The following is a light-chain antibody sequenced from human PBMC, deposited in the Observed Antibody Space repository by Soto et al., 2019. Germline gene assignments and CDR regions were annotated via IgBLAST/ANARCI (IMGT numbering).Light chain of an antibody. CDR2: GAH. CDR3: QQYGSSVT. J-gene: IGKJ1*01. Sequence: EIVLTQSPGTLSLSPGERATRSCRASQSIRSHYLAWYQQKPGQAPRLLISGAHNRAPGIPDRFSGSESGTDFTLRISRLEPEDFAVYYCQQYGSSVTFGQGTKVDIK. V-gene: IGKV3-20*01. CDR1: QSIRSHY.